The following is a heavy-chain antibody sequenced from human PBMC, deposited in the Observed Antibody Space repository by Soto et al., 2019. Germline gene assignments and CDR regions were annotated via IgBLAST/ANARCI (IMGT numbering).Heavy chain of an antibody. D-gene: IGHD1-26*01. CDR2: INPNSGGT. CDR1: GYTFTGYY. V-gene: IGHV1-2*02. J-gene: IGHJ4*02. CDR3: ARESFEGATTTFDY. Sequence: ASVKVSCKASGYTFTGYYMHWVRQAPGQGLEWMGWINPNSGGTNYAQKFQGRVTMTRDTSISTAYMELSRLRSDDTAVYYCARESFEGATTTFDYWGQGTLVTVSS.